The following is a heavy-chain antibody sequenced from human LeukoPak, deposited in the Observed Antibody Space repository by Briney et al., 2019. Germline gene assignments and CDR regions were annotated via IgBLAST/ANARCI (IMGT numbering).Heavy chain of an antibody. Sequence: SVKVSXKASGGTFSSYATSWMRQARGQGLEWIGRIIPIFGRTNYAQKFQGRVTITTDESTSTAYMELSSLRSEDTAVYYCARAPLQLVTHNYFDYWGQGTLVTVSS. CDR1: GGTFSSYA. D-gene: IGHD2-21*01. CDR3: ARAPLQLVTHNYFDY. CDR2: IIPIFGRT. V-gene: IGHV1-69*05. J-gene: IGHJ4*02.